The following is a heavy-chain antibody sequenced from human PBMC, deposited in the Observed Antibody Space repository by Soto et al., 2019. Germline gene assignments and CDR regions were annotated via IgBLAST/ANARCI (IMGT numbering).Heavy chain of an antibody. J-gene: IGHJ5*02. CDR2: IYVTGAV. Sequence: LSLPCSVSGAALNSGNYYWSWIRQVPGKGLEWIGHIYVTGAVDYNPSLRDRITISQDTSERQFSLNLRLVTAADTAVYYCARLRIATNNYKWFDPWGQGTLVTVSS. CDR1: GAALNSGNYY. V-gene: IGHV4-31*03. D-gene: IGHD2-21*01. CDR3: ARLRIATNNYKWFDP.